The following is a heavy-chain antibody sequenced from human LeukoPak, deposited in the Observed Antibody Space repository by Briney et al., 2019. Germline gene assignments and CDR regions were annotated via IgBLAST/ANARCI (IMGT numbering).Heavy chain of an antibody. D-gene: IGHD6-13*01. V-gene: IGHV3-33*01. Sequence: GGSLRLSCAASGFTFSSYGMHWVRQAPGKGLEWVAVIWYDGSNKYYADSVKGRFTISRDNSKNTLYLQMNSLRAEDTAVYYRARDQAAGHFDYWGQGTLVTVSS. CDR3: ARDQAAGHFDY. CDR2: IWYDGSNK. CDR1: GFTFSSYG. J-gene: IGHJ4*02.